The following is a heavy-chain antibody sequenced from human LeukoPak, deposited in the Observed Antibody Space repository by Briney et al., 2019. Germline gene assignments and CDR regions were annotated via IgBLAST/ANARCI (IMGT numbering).Heavy chain of an antibody. CDR2: IYNSGST. CDR1: GDSIISYY. CDR3: ARYQAAGWYDP. Sequence: SETLSLTCTVSGDSIISYYWSWIRQPPGKGLEWIGYIYNSGSTNYSPSLKSRVTISLDTSKNRFSLKLSSVTAADTAVYYCARYQAAGWYDPWGQGTLVTVSS. D-gene: IGHD2-2*01. V-gene: IGHV4-59*01. J-gene: IGHJ5*02.